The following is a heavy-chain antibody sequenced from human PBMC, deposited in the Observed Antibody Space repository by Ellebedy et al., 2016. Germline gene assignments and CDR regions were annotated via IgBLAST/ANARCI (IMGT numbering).Heavy chain of an antibody. Sequence: SVKVSXKASGGTFSSYAISWVRQAPGQGLEWMGGIIPIFGTANYAQKFQGRVTITADESTSTAYMELSSLRSEDTAVYYCAREAQLWTSFDYWGQGTLVTVSS. CDR3: AREAQLWTSFDY. CDR2: IIPIFGTA. V-gene: IGHV1-69*13. D-gene: IGHD5-18*01. J-gene: IGHJ4*02. CDR1: GGTFSSYA.